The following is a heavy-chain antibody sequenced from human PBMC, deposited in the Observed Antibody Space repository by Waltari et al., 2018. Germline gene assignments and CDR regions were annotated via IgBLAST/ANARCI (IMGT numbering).Heavy chain of an antibody. J-gene: IGHJ6*03. V-gene: IGHV4-59*08. CDR2: IYYSRST. CDR3: ARLSRRYYYIVV. Sequence: QVQLQESVPGLVKPSETLSLTCTVSGGSISSYYWSWLRQPPGKGLEWLGYIYYSRSTNCNPSLTRRVTISVDTSKNQFSMMLSSVTAADTAVYYCARLSRRYYYIVVWGKGTTVTISS. CDR1: GGSISSYY. D-gene: IGHD3-9*01.